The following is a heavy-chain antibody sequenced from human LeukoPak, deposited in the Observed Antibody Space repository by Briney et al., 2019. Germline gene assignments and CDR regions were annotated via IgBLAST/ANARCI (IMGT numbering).Heavy chain of an antibody. Sequence: GGSLRLSCAASGFTFSNYWMSWVRQAPGKGLEWVANINQDGSEKYYVDSVKGRFTVSRDSAKNSLYLQMNSLRAEDTAVYYCARDDNWGSDYWGQGTLVTVSS. CDR2: INQDGSEK. V-gene: IGHV3-7*04. D-gene: IGHD7-27*01. J-gene: IGHJ4*02. CDR3: ARDDNWGSDY. CDR1: GFTFSNYW.